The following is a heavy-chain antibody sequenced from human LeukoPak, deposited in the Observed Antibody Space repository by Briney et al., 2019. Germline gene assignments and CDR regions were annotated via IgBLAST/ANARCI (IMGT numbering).Heavy chain of an antibody. V-gene: IGHV3-9*01. D-gene: IGHD2-2*01. CDR1: GFSFDDYS. J-gene: IGHJ3*02. Sequence: GRSLRLSCAASGFSFDDYSMHWVRQIPGKGLEWVSGITWNSGSLIFADTVKGRFAISRDNAKKSLVLEMNSLRPEDTALYYCAKERDPSSWLSDGAAFDIWGQGTMVTVSS. CDR3: AKERDPSSWLSDGAAFDI. CDR2: ITWNSGSL.